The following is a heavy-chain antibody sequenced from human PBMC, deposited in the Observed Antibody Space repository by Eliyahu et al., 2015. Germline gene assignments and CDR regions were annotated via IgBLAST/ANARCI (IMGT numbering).Heavy chain of an antibody. CDR3: ARDETYYYDSSGYESNAFDI. V-gene: IGHV4-4*07. D-gene: IGHD3-22*01. CDR2: IYHSGST. J-gene: IGHJ3*02. Sequence: QVQLQESGPGLVKPSETLSLTCTXSGGSISSYYWGWIRQPAGKGLEWIGRIYHSGSTNYNPSLKSRVTMSVDTSKNQFSLKLSSVTAADTAVYYCARDETYYYDSSGYESNAFDIWGQGTMVTVSS. CDR1: GGSISSYY.